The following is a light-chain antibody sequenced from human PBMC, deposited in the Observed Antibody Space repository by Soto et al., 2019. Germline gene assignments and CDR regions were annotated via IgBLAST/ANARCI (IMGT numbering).Light chain of an antibody. CDR1: QSVSSNY. V-gene: IGKV3-20*01. Sequence: EIVLTQSPGTLSLSPGERATLSCRASQSVSSNYLAWYQQKPGQAPRLLVYGASSRATVIPERFTGSGSGTDLPLTISGLEPEDFAVYYCQQYSSSPLMFAFGQGTKLEIK. J-gene: IGKJ2*01. CDR3: QQYSSSPLMFA. CDR2: GAS.